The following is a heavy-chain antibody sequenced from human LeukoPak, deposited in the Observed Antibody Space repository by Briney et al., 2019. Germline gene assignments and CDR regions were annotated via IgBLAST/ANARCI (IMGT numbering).Heavy chain of an antibody. D-gene: IGHD2-8*01. CDR1: GYSFTSYW. Sequence: HRESLKISCKGSGYSFTSYWIGWVRQMPGKGLEWMGIIYPGDSDTRYSPSFQGQVTISADKSISTAYLQWSSLKASDTAMYYCARGTRGRLDAFDIWGQGTMVTVSS. V-gene: IGHV5-51*01. J-gene: IGHJ3*02. CDR2: IYPGDSDT. CDR3: ARGTRGRLDAFDI.